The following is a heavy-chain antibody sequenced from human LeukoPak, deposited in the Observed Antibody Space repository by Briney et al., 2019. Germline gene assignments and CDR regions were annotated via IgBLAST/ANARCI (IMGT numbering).Heavy chain of an antibody. CDR3: AKDPIPASSGWNYYFDY. D-gene: IGHD6-19*01. CDR1: GFTVSSNY. Sequence: PGGSLRLSCAASGFTVSSNYMSWVRQAPGKGLEWVSVIYSGGSTYYADSVKGRFTISRDNSKNTLYLQMNSLRAEDTAVYYCAKDPIPASSGWNYYFDYWGQGTLVTVSS. CDR2: IYSGGST. V-gene: IGHV3-53*01. J-gene: IGHJ4*02.